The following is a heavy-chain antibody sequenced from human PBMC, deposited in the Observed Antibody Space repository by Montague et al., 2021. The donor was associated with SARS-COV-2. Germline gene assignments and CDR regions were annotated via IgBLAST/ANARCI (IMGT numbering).Heavy chain of an antibody. CDR3: ARGTGYDYYFDC. Sequence: SETLSLTCSVSGGSISDYYWNWIRQPPGKGLEWIGYIYYNTGNNNYNPSLQSRVTISLDTSKNQFSLNLRSVTAADTALYFCARGTGYDYYFDCWGLGTLVTVSS. V-gene: IGHV4-59*01. CDR2: IYYNTGNN. CDR1: GGSISDYY. J-gene: IGHJ4*02. D-gene: IGHD5-12*01.